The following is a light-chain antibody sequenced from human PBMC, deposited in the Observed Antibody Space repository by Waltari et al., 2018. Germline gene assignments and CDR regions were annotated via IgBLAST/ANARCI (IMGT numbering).Light chain of an antibody. V-gene: IGLV1-44*01. J-gene: IGLJ3*02. Sequence: QSVLTQPPSASGTPGQRVTISCSGSSSNIGSNAVIWYQQLPGAAPKLLIYNNDRRPSGVPDRFSGSKAGTSASLAISGLQSEDEADYYCAAWDNSLNGVFGGGTKLTVL. CDR3: AAWDNSLNGV. CDR1: SSNIGSNA. CDR2: NND.